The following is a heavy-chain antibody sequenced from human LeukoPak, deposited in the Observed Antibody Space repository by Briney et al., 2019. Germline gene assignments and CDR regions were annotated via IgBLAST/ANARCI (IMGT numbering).Heavy chain of an antibody. CDR1: GFNFSNYW. D-gene: IGHD3-10*01. J-gene: IGHJ4*02. Sequence: GGSLRLSCAASGFNFSNYWMSWVRQAPGKGLEWVSAISGSGGSTYYADSVKGRFTISRDNSKNTLYLQMNSLRAEDTAVYYCAIDRGAGAYWGQGTLVTVSS. CDR3: AIDRGAGAY. V-gene: IGHV3-23*01. CDR2: ISGSGGST.